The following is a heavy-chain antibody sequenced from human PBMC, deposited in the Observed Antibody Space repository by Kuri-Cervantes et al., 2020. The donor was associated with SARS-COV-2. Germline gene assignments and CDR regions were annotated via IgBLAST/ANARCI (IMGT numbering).Heavy chain of an antibody. CDR3: VRSLRLSLATPGAAAPYFFDS. J-gene: IGHJ4*02. CDR1: GFTFSNYD. D-gene: IGHD6-25*01. V-gene: IGHV3-48*04. CDR2: ISSSSRTM. Sequence: GESLKISCAASGFTFSNYDMNWVRQAPGKGLEWVSYISSSSRTMYNADSVKGRFTISRDNAKNSLYLQMKSLRAEDTAFYYCVRSLRLSLATPGAAAPYFFDSWGQGTLVTVSS.